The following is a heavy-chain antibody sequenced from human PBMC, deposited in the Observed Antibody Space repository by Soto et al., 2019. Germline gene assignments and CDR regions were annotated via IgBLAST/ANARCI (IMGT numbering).Heavy chain of an antibody. CDR1: GFTFSDYY. CDR2: ISQTSTYT. D-gene: IGHD1-1*01. J-gene: IGHJ4*02. Sequence: QAQLVESGGGLVKPGGSLRLSCAASGFTFSDYYMSWVRQAPGKGLAWLSYISQTSTYTAYADSVRGRFTISRDNAKNSLYLQMNSLRVEDTAVYYCTTAEGGKTGTRIWGQGTLVTVSS. CDR3: TTAEGGKTGTRI. V-gene: IGHV3-11*06.